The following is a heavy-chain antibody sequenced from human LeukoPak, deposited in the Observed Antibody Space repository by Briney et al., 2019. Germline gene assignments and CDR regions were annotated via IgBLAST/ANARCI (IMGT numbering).Heavy chain of an antibody. V-gene: IGHV3-69-1*01. CDR2: ISSSSYI. CDR3: AKDLGAAAGYYYYYMDV. CDR1: GFTFSNYP. Sequence: PGGSLRLSCVASGFTFSNYPISWVRQAPGRGLEWVSSISSSSYIYYADSVKGRFTISRDNSKNTLYLQMNSLRAEDTAVYYCAKDLGAAAGYYYYYMDVWGKGTTVTVSS. D-gene: IGHD6-13*01. J-gene: IGHJ6*03.